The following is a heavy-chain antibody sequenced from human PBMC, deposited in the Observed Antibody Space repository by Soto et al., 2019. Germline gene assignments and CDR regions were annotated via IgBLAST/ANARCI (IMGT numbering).Heavy chain of an antibody. J-gene: IGHJ6*02. CDR3: ARLDSSWYGGVYYYYGMDV. CDR1: GYSFTSYW. CDR2: IYPGDSDT. V-gene: IGHV5-51*01. D-gene: IGHD6-13*01. Sequence: GESLKISCKGSGYSFTSYWIGWVRQMPGKGLEWMGIIYPGDSDTRYSPSFQGQVTISADKSISTAYLQWSSLKASDTAMYYCARLDSSWYGGVYYYYGMDVWGQGTTVTVSS.